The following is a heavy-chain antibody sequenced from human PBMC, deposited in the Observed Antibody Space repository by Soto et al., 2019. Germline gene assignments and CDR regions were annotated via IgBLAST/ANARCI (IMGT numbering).Heavy chain of an antibody. J-gene: IGHJ5*02. CDR1: GFTFSSYA. Sequence: PGGSLRLSCAASGFTFSSYAMSWVRQAPGKGLEWVSAISGSGGSTYYADSVKGRFTISRDNSKNTLYPQMNSPRAEDTAVYYCAKDCIVLVPAAMDNWFDPWGQGTLVTVSS. D-gene: IGHD2-2*01. CDR2: ISGSGGST. CDR3: AKDCIVLVPAAMDNWFDP. V-gene: IGHV3-23*01.